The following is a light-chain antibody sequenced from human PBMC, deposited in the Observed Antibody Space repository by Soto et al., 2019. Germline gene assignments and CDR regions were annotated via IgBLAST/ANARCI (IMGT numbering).Light chain of an antibody. Sequence: DIQMTQSPSSLSASVGDRVTITCQTSQNVNTYLNWYQQKPGKAPKLLIYGASNLRRGVPLRFSGSGSGTDFTLTISSLEPEDFATYYCQESYSSLWGTCGQGTKV. V-gene: IGKV1-39*01. CDR2: GAS. CDR1: QNVNTY. J-gene: IGKJ1*01. CDR3: QESYSSLWGT.